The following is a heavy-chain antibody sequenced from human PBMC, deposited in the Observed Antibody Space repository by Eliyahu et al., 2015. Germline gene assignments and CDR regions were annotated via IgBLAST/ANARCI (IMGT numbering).Heavy chain of an antibody. Sequence: EVQLVESGGGLVQPGGSLRLSCAASGLTVSXNYMSWVRQAPGKGLEWVSVIYRGGSTYYADSVKGRFTISRDNSKNTLYLQVNSLSAEDTAVYYCARGGYDSSGSVKSYFDYWGQGTLVTVSS. CDR1: GLTVSXNY. D-gene: IGHD3-22*01. J-gene: IGHJ4*02. CDR3: ARGGYDSSGSVKSYFDY. V-gene: IGHV3-66*01. CDR2: IYRGGST.